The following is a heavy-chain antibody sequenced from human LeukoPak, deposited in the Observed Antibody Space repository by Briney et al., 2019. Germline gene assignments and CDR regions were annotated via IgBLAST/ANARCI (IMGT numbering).Heavy chain of an antibody. Sequence: SETLSLTCTVSGGSISSYYWSWIRQPPGRGLEWIGYIYYSGSTNYNPSLKSRVTISVDTSKNQFSLKLSSVTAADTAVYYCARGVYYYGSGSYYYYYYYMDVWGKGTTVTISS. CDR2: IYYSGST. D-gene: IGHD3-10*01. CDR1: GGSISSYY. J-gene: IGHJ6*03. V-gene: IGHV4-59*01. CDR3: ARGVYYYGSGSYYYYYYYMDV.